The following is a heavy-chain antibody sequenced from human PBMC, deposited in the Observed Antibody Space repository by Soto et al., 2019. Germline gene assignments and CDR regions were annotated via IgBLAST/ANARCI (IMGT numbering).Heavy chain of an antibody. CDR1: GYSFTSYW. D-gene: IGHD3-22*01. V-gene: IGHV5-51*01. Sequence: EVQLVQSGAEVKKPGESLKISCKGSGYSFTSYWIGWVRQMPGKGLEWMGIIYPGDSDTRYSPSFQGQVTISADKSISTAYLQWSSLKASDTAMYYCARLEADSSGYRNYWYFDLWGRGTLVTVSS. J-gene: IGHJ2*01. CDR2: IYPGDSDT. CDR3: ARLEADSSGYRNYWYFDL.